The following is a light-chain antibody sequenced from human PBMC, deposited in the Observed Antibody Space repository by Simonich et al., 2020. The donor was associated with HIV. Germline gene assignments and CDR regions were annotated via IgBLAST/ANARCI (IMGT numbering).Light chain of an antibody. J-gene: IGKJ2*01. CDR3: QQRSNWSMYT. CDR1: QRVSCY. Sequence: EIVLTQSPAPLSSSPGERATLSCRASQRVSCYLAWYQQKPGQAPGLLIYDASNRATGIPARVSGSGSGTDFTLTSSSLGPEDFAVYYSQQRSNWSMYTFGQGTKLEIK. CDR2: DAS. V-gene: IGKV3-11*01.